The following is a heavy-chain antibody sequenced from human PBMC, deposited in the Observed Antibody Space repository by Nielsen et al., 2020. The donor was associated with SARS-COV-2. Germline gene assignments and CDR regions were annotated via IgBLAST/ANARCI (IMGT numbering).Heavy chain of an antibody. D-gene: IGHD3-10*01. J-gene: IGHJ6*02. V-gene: IGHV4-30-4*01. CDR1: GDSISSGDYY. CDR3: ARYNVSGMYGMDV. Sequence: SETLSLTCTVSGDSISSGDYYWSWIRQPPGKGLEWITYIYHSGSTYYNPSLKSRVSISVDTSKNQFSLNLSSVTAADTAMYYCARYNVSGMYGMDVWGPGTTVTVSS. CDR2: IYHSGST.